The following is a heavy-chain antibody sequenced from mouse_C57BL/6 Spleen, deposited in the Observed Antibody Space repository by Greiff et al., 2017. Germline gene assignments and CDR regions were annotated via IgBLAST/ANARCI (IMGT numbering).Heavy chain of an antibody. V-gene: IGHV1-81*01. Sequence: QVQLQQSDAELVKPGASVKLSCKASGYTFTSYGISWVKQRTGQGLEWIGEIYPRSGNTYYNEKFKGKATLTADKSSSTAYMGPRSLTSEDSAVYFWARLRTTVVATEDYWGQGTTLAVSS. CDR1: GYTFTSYG. J-gene: IGHJ2*01. D-gene: IGHD1-1*01. CDR2: IYPRSGNT. CDR3: ARLRTTVVATEDY.